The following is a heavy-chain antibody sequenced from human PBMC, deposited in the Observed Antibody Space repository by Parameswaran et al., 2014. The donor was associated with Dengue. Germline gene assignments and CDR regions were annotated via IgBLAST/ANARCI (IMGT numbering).Heavy chain of an antibody. CDR3: ARSRRYYCSGGSCYIVAFDI. Sequence: RWIRQPPGKGLEWIGRIYTSGSTNYNPSLKSRVTISVDTSKNQFSLKLSSVAAADTAVYYCARSRRYYCSGGSCYIVAFDIWGQGTMVTVSS. D-gene: IGHD2-15*01. J-gene: IGHJ3*02. CDR2: IYTSGST. V-gene: IGHV4-61*02.